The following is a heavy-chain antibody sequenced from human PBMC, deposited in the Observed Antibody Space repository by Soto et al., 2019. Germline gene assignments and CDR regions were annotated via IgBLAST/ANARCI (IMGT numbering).Heavy chain of an antibody. D-gene: IGHD1-26*01. Sequence: GGSLRLSCAASGFTFSGYWMYWVRQTPGKGLAWVSRINGDGTSTGYADSVKGRFTISRDNAKNTPYLQMNSLRAEDTAVYYCAKNGLPGGSRAGSYNWFDPWGQGTLVTVSS. V-gene: IGHV3-74*01. J-gene: IGHJ5*02. CDR3: AKNGLPGGSRAGSYNWFDP. CDR2: INGDGTST. CDR1: GFTFSGYW.